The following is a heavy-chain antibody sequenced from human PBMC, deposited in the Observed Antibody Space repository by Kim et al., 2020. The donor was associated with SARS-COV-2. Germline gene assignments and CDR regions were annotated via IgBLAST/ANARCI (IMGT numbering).Heavy chain of an antibody. V-gene: IGHV4-59*08. J-gene: IGHJ3*02. D-gene: IGHD3-22*01. CDR3: ARRYYDSSGYSYDAFDI. Sequence: LKSRVTISVDTSKNQFSLKLSCVTAADTAVYYGARRYYDSSGYSYDAFDIWGQGTMVTVSS.